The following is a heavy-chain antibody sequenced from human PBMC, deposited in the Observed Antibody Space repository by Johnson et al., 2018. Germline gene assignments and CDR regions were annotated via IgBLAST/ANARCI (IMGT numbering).Heavy chain of an antibody. J-gene: IGHJ3*02. Sequence: QVQLQESGPGLVKPSETLSLICPVSGGSISSYYWSWIRQPPGTGLEWIGYIYYSGSTNYNPSLKSRGPISVDTSKSQFSLKLSSVTAADPAVYYCASAYYYDRSGHPPAFDIWGQGTMVTVSS. V-gene: IGHV4-59*01. CDR3: ASAYYYDRSGHPPAFDI. CDR1: GGSISSYY. D-gene: IGHD3-22*01. CDR2: IYYSGST.